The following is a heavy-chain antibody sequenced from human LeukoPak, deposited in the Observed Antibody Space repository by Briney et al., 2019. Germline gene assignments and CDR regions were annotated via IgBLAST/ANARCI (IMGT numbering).Heavy chain of an antibody. J-gene: IGHJ6*03. V-gene: IGHV3-23*01. Sequence: GSLRLSCEVSGITLSNYGMSWVRQAPGKGLEWVAGISGSGGGTNYAESVKGRFTISRDNSKNTLYLQMNSLRAEDTAVYYCARDWSGTSGYYYYMDVWGKGTTVTVSS. CDR1: GITLSNYG. CDR3: ARDWSGTSGYYYYMDV. D-gene: IGHD3-3*01. CDR2: ISGSGGGT.